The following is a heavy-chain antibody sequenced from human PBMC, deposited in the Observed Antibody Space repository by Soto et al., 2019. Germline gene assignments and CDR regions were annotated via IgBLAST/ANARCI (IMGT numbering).Heavy chain of an antibody. CDR2: ITGSGGST. V-gene: IGHV3-23*01. CDR1: GFTFTTYA. CDR3: AKDHYGPDP. Sequence: SGGSLRLSCAASGFTFTTYAMTWVRQAPGKGLEWVSGITGSGGSTYYADSVKGRFTISRDNSKNTVYLQMNSLRAEETAIYYCAKDHYGPDPWGREPVVTVP. J-gene: IGHJ5*02. D-gene: IGHD4-17*01.